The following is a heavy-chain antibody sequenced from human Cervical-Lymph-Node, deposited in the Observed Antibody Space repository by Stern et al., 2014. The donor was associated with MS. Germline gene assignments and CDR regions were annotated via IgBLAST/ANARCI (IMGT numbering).Heavy chain of an antibody. V-gene: IGHV4-31*03. D-gene: IGHD3-3*01. Sequence: VQLVESGPGLVKPSQTLSLTCTVSGGSISSGNYYWSWIRQHPGKGLEWIGSIYHSGITYYNPPLKSRVTTSIDTSKNQFSLKLSSVTAADTAVYYCARGSREVLLPRFYFDYWGQGTLVTVSS. CDR2: IYHSGIT. CDR3: ARGSREVLLPRFYFDY. J-gene: IGHJ4*02. CDR1: GGSISSGNYY.